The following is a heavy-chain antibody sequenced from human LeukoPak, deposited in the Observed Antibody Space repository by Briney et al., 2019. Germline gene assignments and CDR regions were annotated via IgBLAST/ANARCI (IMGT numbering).Heavy chain of an antibody. CDR3: ARGPRRGVYFDY. CDR1: GYTFTGYY. D-gene: IGHD3-10*01. J-gene: IGHJ4*02. CDR2: INAGNGNT. Sequence: GASVKVSCKASGYTFTGYYMHWVRQAPGQGLEWMGWINAGNGNTKYSQEFQGRVTITRDTSASTAYMELSSLRSEDMAVYYCARGPRRGVYFDYWGQGTLVTVSS. V-gene: IGHV1-3*03.